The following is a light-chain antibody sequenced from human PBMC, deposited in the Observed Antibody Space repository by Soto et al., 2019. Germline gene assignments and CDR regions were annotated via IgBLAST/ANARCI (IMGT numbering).Light chain of an antibody. J-gene: IGKJ1*01. CDR3: QQYGSSPWT. CDR1: QSVSSTN. CDR2: GAS. Sequence: EIVLTQSPGTLSLSPGERATLSCRASQSVSSTNLAWYQQKPGQAPRLLIYGASVRATGIPDRFSGSGSGTDFTVTISRLEPEDFAVYYCQQYGSSPWTFGQGTKVEIK. V-gene: IGKV3-20*01.